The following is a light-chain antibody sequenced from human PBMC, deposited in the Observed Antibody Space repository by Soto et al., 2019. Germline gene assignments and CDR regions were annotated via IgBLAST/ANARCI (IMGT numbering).Light chain of an antibody. J-gene: IGLJ2*01. CDR3: SSYTSSSTHVV. CDR1: SSDVGGYNY. V-gene: IGLV2-14*01. Sequence: QLVLTQPASVSGSPGQSITISCTGTSSDVGGYNYVSWYQQHPGKAPKLMIYDVSNRPSGVSNRFSGSKSGNTASLTISGLQAEDEGDYYCSSYTSSSTHVVFGGGTKLTVL. CDR2: DVS.